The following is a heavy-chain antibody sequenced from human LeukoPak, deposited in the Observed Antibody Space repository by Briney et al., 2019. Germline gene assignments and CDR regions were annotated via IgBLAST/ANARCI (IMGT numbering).Heavy chain of an antibody. V-gene: IGHV3-7*01. J-gene: IGHJ4*02. CDR1: GFTFTSNF. D-gene: IGHD1-26*01. CDR2: IKQDGSET. Sequence: GGSLRLSCAASGFTFTSNFMSWVRQVPGKGLEWVANIKQDGSETTYADSVRGRFTIFRDNAKDSVYLQMNSLRGEDTAVYYCASEGWEERYFDYWGQGTLVTVSS. CDR3: ASEGWEERYFDY.